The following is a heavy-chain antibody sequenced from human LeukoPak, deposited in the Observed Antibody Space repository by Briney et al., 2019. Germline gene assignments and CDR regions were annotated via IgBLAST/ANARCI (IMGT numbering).Heavy chain of an antibody. D-gene: IGHD6-13*01. J-gene: IGHJ4*02. Sequence: PGGSLRLSCAASGFTFSSYGLHWVRQAPGEGLEWVAVISFDGNNKYYADSVKGRFTISRDNSKNTLYLQMNSLRAEDTAVYYCAKVAAAAQGDFDYWGQGTLVTVSS. CDR1: GFTFSSYG. CDR2: ISFDGNNK. CDR3: AKVAAAAQGDFDY. V-gene: IGHV3-30*18.